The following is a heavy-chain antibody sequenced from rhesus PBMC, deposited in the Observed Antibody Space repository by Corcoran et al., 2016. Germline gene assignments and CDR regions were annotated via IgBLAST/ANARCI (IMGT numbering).Heavy chain of an antibody. D-gene: IGHD3-16*01. CDR1: GAPIKNYW. V-gene: IGHV4-80*01. Sequence: QVQLQESGPGLVKPSETLSLTCTVSGAPIKNYWWSWISQPPGKGLEGIGEIYGIGRYTEYHPSPMSRVTISIDTSKNPFSLQLSYVTAATPAVYYCASGYGSYHPGYWGQGVLVTVSS. CDR3: ASGYGSYHPGY. CDR2: IYGIGRYT. J-gene: IGHJ4*01.